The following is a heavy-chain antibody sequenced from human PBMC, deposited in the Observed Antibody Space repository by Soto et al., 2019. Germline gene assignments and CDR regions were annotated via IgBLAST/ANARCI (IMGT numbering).Heavy chain of an antibody. V-gene: IGHV3-23*01. CDR3: AKQRADYGSGSDTYYFDF. CDR2: LSGSGGTT. Sequence: EVQLLESGGGLVQPGGSLRLSCSTSGFTFSTYAMNWVRQAPGEGLEWVSGLSGSGGTTYYADSVRGRFTISRDNSKNTLFLQMNSLRAEDTALYYCAKQRADYGSGSDTYYFDFWGQGTLVTVSS. J-gene: IGHJ4*02. CDR1: GFTFSTYA. D-gene: IGHD3-10*01.